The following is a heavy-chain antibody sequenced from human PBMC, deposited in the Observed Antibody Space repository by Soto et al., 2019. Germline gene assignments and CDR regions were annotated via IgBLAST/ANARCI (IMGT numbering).Heavy chain of an antibody. J-gene: IGHJ6*02. CDR1: GYIFVNYG. CDR2: ISPYTGNT. D-gene: IGHD3-16*01. Sequence: QVQLVQSGDEVKKPGASVKVSCKASGYIFVNYGIAWVRQAPGQGLEWMGWISPYTGNTHSATKVQGRLTMTTDTSTSTAYMDLGSLTPDDTAVYYCVMVDNYVTPTPQDVWGQETTVTVSS. CDR3: VMVDNYVTPTPQDV. V-gene: IGHV1-18*01.